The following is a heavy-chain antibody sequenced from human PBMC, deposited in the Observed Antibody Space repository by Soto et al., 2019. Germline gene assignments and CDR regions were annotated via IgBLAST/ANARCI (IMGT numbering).Heavy chain of an antibody. CDR3: ARDLSYGDFDY. V-gene: IGHV1-3*01. CDR1: GYTFTSYA. J-gene: IGHJ4*02. Sequence: ASLKVSCKASGYTFTSYAMHWVRQAPGQRLEWMGWINAGNGNTKYSQKFQGRVTITRDTSASTAYMELRSLRSDDTAVYYCARDLSYGDFDYWGQGTLVTVSS. CDR2: INAGNGNT. D-gene: IGHD4-17*01.